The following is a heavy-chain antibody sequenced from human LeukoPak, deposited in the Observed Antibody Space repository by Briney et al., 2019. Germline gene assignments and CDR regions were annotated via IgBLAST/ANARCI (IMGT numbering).Heavy chain of an antibody. CDR1: GFTFSSYA. V-gene: IGHV3-23*01. CDR3: ARDTSSGWYIGAFDI. CDR2: ISGSGGST. Sequence: PGGSLRLSCAAPGFTFSSYAMGWVRQAPGKGLEWVSAISGSGGSTYYADSVKGRFTISRDNSKNTLYLQMNSLRAEDTAVYYCARDTSSGWYIGAFDIWGQGTMVTVSS. D-gene: IGHD6-19*01. J-gene: IGHJ3*02.